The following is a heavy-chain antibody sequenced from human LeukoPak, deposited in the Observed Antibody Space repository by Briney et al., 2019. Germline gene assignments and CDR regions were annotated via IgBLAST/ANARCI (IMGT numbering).Heavy chain of an antibody. CDR3: ARHSSAATEDY. Sequence: PSETLSLTCTVSGGSMNTYFWSWIRQPPGQGLEWIGYIHSSGSAYYTPSLKSRVTISLDTSENQFSLKLNSVTAADTAVYYCARHSSAATEDYWGQGTLVTVSS. J-gene: IGHJ4*02. CDR2: IHSSGSA. D-gene: IGHD6-13*01. CDR1: GGSMNTYF. V-gene: IGHV4-59*08.